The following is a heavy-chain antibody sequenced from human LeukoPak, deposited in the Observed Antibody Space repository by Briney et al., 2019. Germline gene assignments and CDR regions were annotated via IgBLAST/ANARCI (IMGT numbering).Heavy chain of an antibody. CDR2: IHSSGST. D-gene: IGHD3-22*01. CDR3: TREGYDGGGYYLDY. CDR1: GGSINNYY. V-gene: IGHV4-59*01. J-gene: IGHJ4*02. Sequence: SETLSLTCAVSGGSINNYYWGWIRQPPGKGLEWLGYIHSSGSTNYNPSLKSRVTILVDTSKNQFSLKLTSVTAADTAVYYCTREGYDGGGYYLDYWSQGILVTVSS.